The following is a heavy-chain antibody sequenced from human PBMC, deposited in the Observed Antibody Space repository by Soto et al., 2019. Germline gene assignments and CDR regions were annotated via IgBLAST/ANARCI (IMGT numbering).Heavy chain of an antibody. Sequence: EVQLVESGGGLVQPGRSLRLSCAASGFTFDDYAMHWVRQAPGKGLEWVAGISWNSANIGYADSVKGRLTISRDNVKKSLYLQMNSLRAEDTALYYCARGVTYYYYGMDVWGQGTTVTVSS. CDR2: ISWNSANI. CDR3: ARGVTYYYYGMDV. D-gene: IGHD4-4*01. CDR1: GFTFDDYA. V-gene: IGHV3-9*01. J-gene: IGHJ6*02.